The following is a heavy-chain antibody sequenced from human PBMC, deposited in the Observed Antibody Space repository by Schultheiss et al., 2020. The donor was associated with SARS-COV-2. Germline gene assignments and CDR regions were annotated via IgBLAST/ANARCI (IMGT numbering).Heavy chain of an antibody. V-gene: IGHV3-21*01. CDR2: ISSSSSYI. Sequence: GESLKISCAASGFTFSDYYMNWVRQAPGKGLEWVSSISSSSSYIYYADSVKGRFTISRDNAKNSLYLQMNSLRAEDTAVYYCARPPYYDFWSEMYYYYYMDVWGKGTTVTVSS. CDR3: ARPPYYDFWSEMYYYYYMDV. D-gene: IGHD3-3*01. J-gene: IGHJ6*03. CDR1: GFTFSDYY.